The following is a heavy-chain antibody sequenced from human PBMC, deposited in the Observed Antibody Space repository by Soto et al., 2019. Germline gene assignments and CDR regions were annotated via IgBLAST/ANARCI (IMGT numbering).Heavy chain of an antibody. CDR3: VRDQKYFRVNGNWFDS. D-gene: IGHD2-2*01. V-gene: IGHV1-18*04. J-gene: IGHJ5*01. CDR1: GYTSADFG. Sequence: VSVKVSCKASGYTSADFGISWVRQAPGQGLEWMGWVSGNNGASNPAPKVQGRITMTLDTSTDVSYMALRGLRSDDTAIYYCVRDQKYFRVNGNWFDSWGQGTLVTVSS. CDR2: VSGNNGAS.